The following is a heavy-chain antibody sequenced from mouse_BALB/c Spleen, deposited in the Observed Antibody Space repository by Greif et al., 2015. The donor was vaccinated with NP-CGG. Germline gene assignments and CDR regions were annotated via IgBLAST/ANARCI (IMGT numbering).Heavy chain of an antibody. J-gene: IGHJ1*01. V-gene: IGHV7-1*02. CDR3: ARDDGYWYFDV. CDR1: GFTFSDFY. CDR2: SRNKANDYTT. D-gene: IGHD1-1*02. Sequence: DVKLVESGGGLVQPGGSLRLSCATSGFTFSDFYMEWVRQPPGKRLEWIAASRNKANDYTTEYSASVKGRFIVSRDTSQSILYLQMNALRAEDTAIYYCARDDGYWYFDVWGAGTTVTVSS.